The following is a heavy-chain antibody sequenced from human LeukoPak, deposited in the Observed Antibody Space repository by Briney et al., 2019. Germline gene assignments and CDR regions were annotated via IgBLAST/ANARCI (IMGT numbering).Heavy chain of an antibody. Sequence: GGSLRLSCAASGFTFKSYAMSWVRQAPGKGLEWVSGISDSGTTTHYAGSVKGRFTISRDNSKNTLYLQMNSLRAEDTAVYYCAKDKAAAPTPYYFDYWGQGSLVTVSS. J-gene: IGHJ4*02. CDR3: AKDKAAAPTPYYFDY. CDR1: GFTFKSYA. V-gene: IGHV3-23*01. CDR2: ISDSGTTT. D-gene: IGHD6-13*01.